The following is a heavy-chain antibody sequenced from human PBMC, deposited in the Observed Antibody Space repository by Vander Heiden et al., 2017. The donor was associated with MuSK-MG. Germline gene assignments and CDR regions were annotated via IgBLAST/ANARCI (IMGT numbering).Heavy chain of an antibody. J-gene: IGHJ4*02. D-gene: IGHD4-17*01. CDR1: GGSIHNYY. CDR2: ISDSGIT. CDR3: TRDRRDCYNYGDV. Sequence: QVPLQESGPGLVTPSETLSLTCTVSGGSIHNYYWSWLRQPPGKGLEWIAYISDSGITDYNPSLKSRVTVSVDTSKNQFSLGLSSVTAADTAVDDCTRDRRDCYNYGDVWGQGTLGTVSS. V-gene: IGHV4-59*01.